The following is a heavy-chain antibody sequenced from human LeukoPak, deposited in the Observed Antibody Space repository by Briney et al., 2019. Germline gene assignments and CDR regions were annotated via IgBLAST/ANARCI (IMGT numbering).Heavy chain of an antibody. Sequence: GGSLRLSCAVSGLTFSSYWMSWVRQTPGRGPEWVANVNRDGSETYYLDSVKGRFTISKDNAKNSLYLQMNSLRAEDTALYHCARNNGMDVWGQGTTVIVSS. CDR3: ARNNGMDV. V-gene: IGHV3-7*03. CDR1: GLTFSSYW. J-gene: IGHJ6*02. CDR2: VNRDGSET.